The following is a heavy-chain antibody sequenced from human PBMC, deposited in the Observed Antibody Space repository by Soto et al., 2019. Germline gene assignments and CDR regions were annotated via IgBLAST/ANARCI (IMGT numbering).Heavy chain of an antibody. D-gene: IGHD1-7*01. CDR3: ARSVQIGITGPNYRFAP. CDR2: IIPILGIA. Sequence: GASVKVSCKASGGTFSSYTISWVRQAPGQGLEWMGRIIPILGIANYAQKFQGRVTITADKSTSTAYMELSSLRSEDTAVYYCARSVQIGITGPNYRFAPWGQGTLVTVSS. J-gene: IGHJ5*02. CDR1: GGTFSSYT. V-gene: IGHV1-69*02.